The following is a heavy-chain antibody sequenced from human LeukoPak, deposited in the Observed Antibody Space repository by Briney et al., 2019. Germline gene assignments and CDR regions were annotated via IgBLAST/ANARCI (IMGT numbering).Heavy chain of an antibody. CDR2: FIPILNTT. D-gene: IGHD1-7*01. V-gene: IGHV1-69*06. CDR3: ARETRDSNWNSVAYLDH. J-gene: IGHJ4*02. CDR1: GGTFIGNS. Sequence: ASVTVSFKASGGTFIGNSITWVRQAPGQGREWMGRFIPILNTTNYAQDFQGRVTLTADKSTSTAYMELMSLGSEDTAVYYCARETRDSNWNSVAYLDHWGQGTLVTVSS.